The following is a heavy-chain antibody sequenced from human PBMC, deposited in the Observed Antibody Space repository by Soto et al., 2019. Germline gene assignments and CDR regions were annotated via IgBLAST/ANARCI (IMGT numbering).Heavy chain of an antibody. Sequence: ASVKVSCKTSGYIFTAYSMHWVRQAPGQGLEWMGVVNPSGGSAHYAQSFEGRVTLTRDTSTSTFYMELSSLRSEDTAVYYCAREENCRGGTCYSEYFHHWGQGTLVTAPQ. V-gene: IGHV1-46*01. J-gene: IGHJ1*01. D-gene: IGHD2-15*01. CDR3: AREENCRGGTCYSEYFHH. CDR2: VNPSGGSA. CDR1: GYIFTAYS.